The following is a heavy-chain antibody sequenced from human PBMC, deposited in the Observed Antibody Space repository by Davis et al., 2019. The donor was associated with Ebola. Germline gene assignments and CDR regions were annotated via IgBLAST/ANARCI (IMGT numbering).Heavy chain of an antibody. Sequence: GSLRLSCAVYGGSFSGYYWSWIRQPPGKGLEWIGYIYYSGSTNYNPSLKSRVTISVDTSKNQFSLKLSSVTAADTAVYYCARVASRRLAGYPDYWGQGTLVTVSS. J-gene: IGHJ4*02. V-gene: IGHV4-59*01. D-gene: IGHD3-9*01. CDR3: ARVASRRLAGYPDY. CDR1: GGSFSGYY. CDR2: IYYSGST.